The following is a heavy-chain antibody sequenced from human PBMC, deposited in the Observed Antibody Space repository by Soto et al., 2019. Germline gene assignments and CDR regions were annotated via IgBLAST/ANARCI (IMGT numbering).Heavy chain of an antibody. Sequence: QVQLVQSGAEVKKPGPPVKVPSKLPGYTSTDTISHWVRKALGKGLEGMGWINPNSGGTNYAQKFQGRVTMTRDTSISTAYMELNRLRSDDTAVYYCARDQSPSSGWPGMDVWGQGTTVTVSS. CDR3: ARDQSPSSGWPGMDV. J-gene: IGHJ6*02. CDR1: GYTSTDTI. CDR2: INPNSGGT. D-gene: IGHD6-19*01. V-gene: IGHV1-2*02.